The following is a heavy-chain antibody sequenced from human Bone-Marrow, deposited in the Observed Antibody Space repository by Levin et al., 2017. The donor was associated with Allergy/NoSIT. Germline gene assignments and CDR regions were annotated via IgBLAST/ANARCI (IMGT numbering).Heavy chain of an antibody. CDR1: GFSFSNYA. J-gene: IGHJ4*02. V-gene: IGHV3-23*01. D-gene: IGHD5-18*01. Sequence: GSLRLSCGASGFSFSNYAMNWVRQAPGKGLEWVSGIGDSGAKTYYADSVKGRFTISRDNSKGTLYLQMNSLRAEDTALYYCAKDRDRYGWDFDYWGQGTLVTVSS. CDR2: IGDSGAKT. CDR3: AKDRDRYGWDFDY.